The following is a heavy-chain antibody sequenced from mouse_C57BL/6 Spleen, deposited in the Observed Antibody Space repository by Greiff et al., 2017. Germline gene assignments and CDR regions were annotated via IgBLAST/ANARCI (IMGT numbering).Heavy chain of an antibody. CDR1: GFTFSSYA. CDR3: ARDRGPFAY. Sequence: EVQRVESGGGLVKPGGSLKLSCAASGFTFSSYAMSWVRQTPEKRLEWVGTISDGGSYTYYPENVKGRFTISGDNAKNNLYLQMSHLKSEDTAMYYCARDRGPFAYWGQGTLVTVSA. CDR2: ISDGGSYT. D-gene: IGHD3-1*01. V-gene: IGHV5-4*01. J-gene: IGHJ3*01.